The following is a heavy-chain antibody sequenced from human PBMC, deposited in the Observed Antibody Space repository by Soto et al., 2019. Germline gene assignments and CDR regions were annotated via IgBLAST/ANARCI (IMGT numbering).Heavy chain of an antibody. Sequence: GGSLRLSCAVSGFSFRTYGFHWVRQPPGKGLEWVAVISPKGHSDSVEGRFTISRDNSKDTLYLQMSNLRADDTAVYYCARDDAFANENAFDLWGQGTKVTVSS. J-gene: IGHJ3*01. V-gene: IGHV3-33*01. CDR3: ARDDAFANENAFDL. CDR1: GFSFRTYG. D-gene: IGHD1-1*01. CDR2: ISPK.